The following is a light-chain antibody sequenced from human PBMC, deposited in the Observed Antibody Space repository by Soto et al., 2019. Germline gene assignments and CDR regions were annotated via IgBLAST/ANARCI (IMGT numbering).Light chain of an antibody. Sequence: DIQMTQSPSTLSASVGDTVTITCRASQSIIRWLAWYQQKPGKAPRLLIYDATTLESGVPSRFSGSGSGTEFTLTINSLQPDDFATYYCQQFDSYLVTFGQGTRLDIK. CDR3: QQFDSYLVT. V-gene: IGKV1-5*01. CDR1: QSIIRW. J-gene: IGKJ5*01. CDR2: DAT.